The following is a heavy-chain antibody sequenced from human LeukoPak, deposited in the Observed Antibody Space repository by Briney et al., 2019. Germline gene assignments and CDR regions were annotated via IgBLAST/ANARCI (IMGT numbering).Heavy chain of an antibody. CDR3: AKGPYGSGSPGMDV. V-gene: IGHV3-23*01. J-gene: IGHJ6*02. CDR1: GFTFSSYA. D-gene: IGHD3-10*01. Sequence: GGSLKLSCAASGFTFSSYAMSWVRQAPGKGLEWVSAISGSGGSTYYADSVKGRFTISRDNSKNTLYLQMNSLRAEDTAVYYCAKGPYGSGSPGMDVWGQGTTVTVSS. CDR2: ISGSGGST.